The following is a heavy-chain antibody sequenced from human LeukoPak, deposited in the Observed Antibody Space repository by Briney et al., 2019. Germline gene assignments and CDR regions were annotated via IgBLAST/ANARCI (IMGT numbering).Heavy chain of an antibody. CDR1: GGSISSYY. CDR3: ASGRYCSSTSCYLIYYYMDV. Sequence: PSETLSLTCTVSGGSISSYYWSWIRQPAGKGLEWIGRIYTSGSTNYNPSLKSRVTISVDTSKNQFSLKLSSVTAADTAVYYCASGRYCSSTSCYLIYYYMDVWGKGTTVTVSS. D-gene: IGHD2-2*01. CDR2: IYTSGST. V-gene: IGHV4-4*07. J-gene: IGHJ6*03.